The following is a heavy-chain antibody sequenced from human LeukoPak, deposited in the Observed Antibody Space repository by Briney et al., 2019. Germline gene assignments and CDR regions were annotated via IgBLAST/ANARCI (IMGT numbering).Heavy chain of an antibody. D-gene: IGHD2-2*01. V-gene: IGHV2-5*02. CDR1: VVSLSTSGVG. CDR3: AHFGFKGYCSSTSCYAANAFDI. CDR2: SYWDGEK. J-gene: IGHJ3*02. Sequence: SGPTLAKPTQTLTLTCTFSVVSLSTSGVGGGWIRQPPGKALEWLALSYWDGEKRYSPSLKSRLTITNDTSKTQVVLTMTNMDLVDTATYYCAHFGFKGYCSSTSCYAANAFDIWGQGTLVTVSS.